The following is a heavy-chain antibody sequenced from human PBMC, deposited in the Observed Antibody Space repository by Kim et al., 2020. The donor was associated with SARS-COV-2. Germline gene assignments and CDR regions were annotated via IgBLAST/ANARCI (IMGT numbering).Heavy chain of an antibody. Sequence: YYNPSLKGRVTIAVDTSKNQFSLRLSSVTAADTAVYYCARHCSGGSCPFYWGQGTLVTVSS. CDR3: ARHCSGGSCPFY. D-gene: IGHD2-15*01. V-gene: IGHV4-39*01. J-gene: IGHJ4*02.